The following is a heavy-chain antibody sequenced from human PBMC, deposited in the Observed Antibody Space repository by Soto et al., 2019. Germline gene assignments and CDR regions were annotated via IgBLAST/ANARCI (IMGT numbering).Heavy chain of an antibody. D-gene: IGHD5-18*01. V-gene: IGHV4-59*08. CDR1: GGSISSSF. J-gene: IGHJ6*02. CDR3: ARGHRAMEYYYYYGMDV. CDR2: LSYSGST. Sequence: SETLSLTCSVSGGSISSSFWSWIRQPPGKELELIGYLSYSGSTTYNPSLKSRITLSVDTSKNQFSLRVASVTAADTAVYYCARGHRAMEYYYYYGMDVWGQGTTVTVSS.